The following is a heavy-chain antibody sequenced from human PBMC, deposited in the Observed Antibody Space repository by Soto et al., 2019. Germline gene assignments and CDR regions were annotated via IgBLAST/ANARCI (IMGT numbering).Heavy chain of an antibody. CDR3: ARNFDSGGYYSDY. CDR2: ISGSGGST. CDR1: GFTFSNFA. D-gene: IGHD3-22*01. Sequence: GSLRLSCAASGFTFSNFAMSWVRQAPGKGLDWVSAISGSGGSTYSADSVKGRFTISRDNSKNTLYLQMSSLRAEDTAVYYCARNFDSGGYYSDYWGQGTLVTVSS. V-gene: IGHV3-23*01. J-gene: IGHJ4*02.